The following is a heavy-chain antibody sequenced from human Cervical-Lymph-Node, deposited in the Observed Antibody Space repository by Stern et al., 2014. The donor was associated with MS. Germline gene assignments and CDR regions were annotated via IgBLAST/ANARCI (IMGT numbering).Heavy chain of an antibody. Sequence: QVQLVQSGAEVTKPGSSVKVSCKASGGTFSKFPSSWVRQAPGQGLEWMGGIFPVFGTPTYAQEFRGRVTITADVSTSQVYMELSSLRSDDTAVYYCALSSENSDRWYSLGYDLWGQGTLVTVSS. J-gene: IGHJ5*02. D-gene: IGHD6-13*01. CDR3: ALSSENSDRWYSLGYDL. CDR2: IFPVFGTP. CDR1: GGTFSKFP. V-gene: IGHV1-69*01.